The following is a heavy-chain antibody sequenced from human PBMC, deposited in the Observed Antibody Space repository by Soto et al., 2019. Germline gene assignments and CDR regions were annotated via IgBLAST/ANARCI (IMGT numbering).Heavy chain of an antibody. J-gene: IGHJ3*01. V-gene: IGHV3-11*01. D-gene: IGHD6-19*01. CDR2: ISILGDST. CDR3: ARDRAGTRTFPHNNFNL. Sequence: QEQLAESGGGLVKPGGSLRLSCAASGFSFNVYYMTWIRQAPGSGLEWVASISILGDSTYYADSVKGRFTISRDNVKNSLDLQMDTLRAEDTAVYYCARDRAGTRTFPHNNFNLWGQGTTVTVAS. CDR1: GFSFNVYY.